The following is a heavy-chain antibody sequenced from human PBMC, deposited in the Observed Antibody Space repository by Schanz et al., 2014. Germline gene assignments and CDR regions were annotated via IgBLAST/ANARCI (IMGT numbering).Heavy chain of an antibody. J-gene: IGHJ4*02. Sequence: QVHLVESGGGVVQPGGSLRLSCAASGFTFSWYGMHWVRQAPGKGLEWVAHIRHDGTKQYYADSVKSRFTISRDDSKNTLYLQMNSLRVEDTAVYFCVKYSYDSGSYYQVLEYWGQGTLVTVSS. CDR3: VKYSYDSGSYYQVLEY. V-gene: IGHV3-30*02. D-gene: IGHD3-22*01. CDR2: IRHDGTKQ. CDR1: GFTFSWYG.